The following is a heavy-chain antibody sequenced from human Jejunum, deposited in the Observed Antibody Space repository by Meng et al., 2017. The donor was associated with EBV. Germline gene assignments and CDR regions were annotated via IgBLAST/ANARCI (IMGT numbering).Heavy chain of an antibody. D-gene: IGHD4-17*01. Sequence: QRQLKEPGQGLVKPPGTLSPPCTVSGGSISSSIYGWGCIRQPPGKGLEWIGSICFSDYTYHNPSLKSRVTISADTSKNQFSLSLTSVTAADTAVYYCAMGPDYAKSGYWGQGTLVTVSS. V-gene: IGHV4-39*01. CDR1: GGSISSSIYG. J-gene: IGHJ4*02. CDR3: AMGPDYAKSGY. CDR2: ICFSDYT.